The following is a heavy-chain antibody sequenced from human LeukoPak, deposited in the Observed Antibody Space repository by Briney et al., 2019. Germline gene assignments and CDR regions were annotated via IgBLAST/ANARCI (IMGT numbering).Heavy chain of an antibody. Sequence: GVSLRLSCAASGFTFSRDWMHWVRQVPGKGLVWVSRIDSDDGSTSYADSVRGRFTISRDNAKKTLYLQMNSLRVEDTAVYYCLVILTEPTSPSPDGLDIWGQGTMVTVSS. CDR2: IDSDDGST. CDR3: LVILTEPTSPSPDGLDI. CDR1: GFTFSRDW. V-gene: IGHV3-74*01. J-gene: IGHJ3*02. D-gene: IGHD2-15*01.